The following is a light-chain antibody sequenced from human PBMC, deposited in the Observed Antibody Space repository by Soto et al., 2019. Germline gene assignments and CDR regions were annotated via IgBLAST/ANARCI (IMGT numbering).Light chain of an antibody. V-gene: IGKV1-39*01. Sequence: DIQMTQSPSSVSASVGDRITITCRTSQSFSNYLTWYQHKPGKAPKLLIYSATVLQSGVPSRFSGSGSGTDFTLTMSRLQPEDSATYYCQQTYTIPWTFGQGTRVEIK. CDR3: QQTYTIPWT. CDR1: QSFSNY. J-gene: IGKJ1*01. CDR2: SAT.